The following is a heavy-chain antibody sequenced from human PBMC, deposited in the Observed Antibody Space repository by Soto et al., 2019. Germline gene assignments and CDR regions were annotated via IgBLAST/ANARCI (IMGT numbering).Heavy chain of an antibody. Sequence: QVQLVQSGAEVKKPGASVKVSCKASGYTFTSYEINWVRQATGQGLEWMGWMNPNSCNTGYAQKFQGRVTMTRNTSLSTAYMELSSLRSEDTAVYYCARGELLWFGELLRWGQGTLVTVSS. J-gene: IGHJ4*02. V-gene: IGHV1-8*01. CDR3: ARGELLWFGELLR. CDR2: MNPNSCNT. D-gene: IGHD3-10*01. CDR1: GYTFTSYE.